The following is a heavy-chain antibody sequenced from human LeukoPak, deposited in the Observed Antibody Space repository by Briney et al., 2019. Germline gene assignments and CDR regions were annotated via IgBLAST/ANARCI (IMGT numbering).Heavy chain of an antibody. J-gene: IGHJ4*02. D-gene: IGHD2-2*01. V-gene: IGHV3-30*02. CDR3: AKEGVVPAALDY. CDR2: IRYDGSNK. CDR1: GFTFSDYY. Sequence: PGGSLRLSCAASGFTFSDYYMSWIRQAPGKGLEWVSFIRYDGSNKYYADSVKGRFTISRDNSKNTLYLQMNSLRAEDTVVYYCAKEGVVPAALDYRGQGTLVTVSS.